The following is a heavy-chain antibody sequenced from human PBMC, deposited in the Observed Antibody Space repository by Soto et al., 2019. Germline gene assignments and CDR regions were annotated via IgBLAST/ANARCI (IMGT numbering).Heavy chain of an antibody. CDR2: IYYSGST. V-gene: IGHV4-39*01. J-gene: IGHJ6*02. CDR1: SAPVSSSTYT. Sequence: QLQLQESGPGLVKPSETLSLTCPVSSAPVSSSTYTWGWIRQPPGKGLEWIWSIYYSGSTYYNPALNRRVTGSVDTAKNQFSLKVTSVTAADTAVYYCARLHGYCISSSCHGHYAMDVWGQGTTVTVSS. D-gene: IGHD2-2*01. CDR3: ARLHGYCISSSCHGHYAMDV.